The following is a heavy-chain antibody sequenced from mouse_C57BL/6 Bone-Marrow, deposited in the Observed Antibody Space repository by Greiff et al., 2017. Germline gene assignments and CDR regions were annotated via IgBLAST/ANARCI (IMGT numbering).Heavy chain of an antibody. J-gene: IGHJ3*01. CDR1: GYTFTSYT. V-gene: IGHV1-4*01. D-gene: IGHD1-1*01. CDR2: INPSSGYT. Sequence: QVQLQQSGAELARPGASVKMSCKASGYTFTSYTMHWVKQRPGQGLEWIGYINPSSGYTKYNQKFKDKATLTADKSSSTAYIQLSSLTSEDSAVYYCARGDYYGSVFAYWGQGTLVTVSA. CDR3: ARGDYYGSVFAY.